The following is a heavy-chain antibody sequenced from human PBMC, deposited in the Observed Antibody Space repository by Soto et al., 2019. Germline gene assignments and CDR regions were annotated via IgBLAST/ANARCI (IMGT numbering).Heavy chain of an antibody. CDR1: GYTFTSYY. CDR2: INPSGGST. D-gene: IGHD6-19*01. CDR3: ARGIHSSGWYRDDAFDI. Sequence: ASVKVSCKASGYTFTSYYMHWVRQAPGQGLEWVGIINPSGGSTSYAQKFQGRVTMTRDTSTSTVYMELSSLRSEDTAVYYCARGIHSSGWYRDDAFDIWGQGTMVTVSS. J-gene: IGHJ3*02. V-gene: IGHV1-46*01.